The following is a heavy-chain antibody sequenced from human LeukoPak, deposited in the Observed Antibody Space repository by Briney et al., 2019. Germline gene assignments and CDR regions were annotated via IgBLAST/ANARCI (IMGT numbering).Heavy chain of an antibody. CDR3: ARGYSSGWYYFDY. CDR2: IYYSGSA. Sequence: SETLSLTCTVSGGSMSRSSYFWGWIRQPPGKGLEWIGNIYYSGSAYYKPPLKSRVTISVDTSKNQFSLKLSSVTAADTAVYYCARGYSSGWYYFDYWGQGTLVTVSS. D-gene: IGHD6-19*01. CDR1: GGSMSRSSYF. V-gene: IGHV4-39*01. J-gene: IGHJ4*02.